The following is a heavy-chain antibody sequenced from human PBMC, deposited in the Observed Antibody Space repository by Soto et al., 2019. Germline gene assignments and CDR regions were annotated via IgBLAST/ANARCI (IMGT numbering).Heavy chain of an antibody. CDR3: AKDHIVAAAPDY. V-gene: IGHV3-30*18. CDR1: GFTFDTYG. J-gene: IGHJ4*02. CDR2: ISYDGSNR. Sequence: QVQLVESGGGVVQPGRSLRLSCAASGFTFDTYGMHWVRQAPVKGLEWVAVISYDGSNRYYADSVKGRFTISRDNSKNTLYMQMNSLRSEDTAVYYCAKDHIVAAAPDYWGQGTLVTVSS. D-gene: IGHD2-2*01.